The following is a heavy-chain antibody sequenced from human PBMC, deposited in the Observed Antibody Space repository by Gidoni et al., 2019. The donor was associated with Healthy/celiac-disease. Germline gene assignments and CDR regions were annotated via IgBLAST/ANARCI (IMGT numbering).Heavy chain of an antibody. CDR1: GFTFSNAW. J-gene: IGHJ6*02. CDR2: IKSKTDGGTT. Sequence: EVQLVESGGGLVKPGGSLRLSCAASGFTFSNAWMNWVRQAPGKGLEWVGRIKSKTDGGTTDYAAPVKGRFTISRDDSKNTLYLQMNSLKTEDTAVYYCTTAPRGSGSYYYGMDVWGQGTTVTVSS. D-gene: IGHD3-10*01. V-gene: IGHV3-15*07. CDR3: TTAPRGSGSYYYGMDV.